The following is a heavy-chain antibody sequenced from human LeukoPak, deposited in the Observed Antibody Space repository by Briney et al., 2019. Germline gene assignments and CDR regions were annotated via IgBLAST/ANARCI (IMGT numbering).Heavy chain of an antibody. CDR1: GFSFSGHW. D-gene: IGHD6-6*01. CDR2: ISPTGSTT. V-gene: IGHV3-74*01. CDR3: ARGPNSNWSGLDF. J-gene: IGHJ4*02. Sequence: GGSLRLSCTASGFSFSGHWMHWARQLPGKGLVWVSRISPTGSTTSYADSVKGRFTVSRDNAKNTLYLQVNNLRAENTAVYYCARGPNSNWSGLDFWGQGTLVTVSS.